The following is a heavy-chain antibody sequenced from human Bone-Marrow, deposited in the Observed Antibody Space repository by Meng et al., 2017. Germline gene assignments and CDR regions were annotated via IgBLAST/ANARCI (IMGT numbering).Heavy chain of an antibody. CDR1: GGSISSYY. V-gene: IGHV4-59*08. CDR3: ARGRGGYYSDYFDY. D-gene: IGHD3-22*01. J-gene: IGHJ4*02. CDR2: IYYSGST. Sequence: SETLSLTCTVSGGSISSYYWSWIRQPPGKGLEWIGYIYYSGSTNYNPSLKSRVTISVDTSKNQFSLKLSSVTAADTAVYYCARGRGGYYSDYFDYWGQGTLVTVSS.